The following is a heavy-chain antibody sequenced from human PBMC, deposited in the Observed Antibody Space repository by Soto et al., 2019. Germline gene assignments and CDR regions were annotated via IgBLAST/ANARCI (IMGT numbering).Heavy chain of an antibody. D-gene: IGHD5-12*01. J-gene: IGHJ4*02. V-gene: IGHV4-34*01. CDR2: VKDGGST. Sequence: QVQLQQWGAGLLKPSETLSLTCTVNGGSLTGYYWSWIRQPPGKGLEWIGEVKDGGSTNYSPSLRGRDSRSADTAKNHFSLRLHSVTAADTAVYFCARGQEGIVATHWDQGALVTVSS. CDR3: ARGQEGIVATH. CDR1: GGSLTGYY.